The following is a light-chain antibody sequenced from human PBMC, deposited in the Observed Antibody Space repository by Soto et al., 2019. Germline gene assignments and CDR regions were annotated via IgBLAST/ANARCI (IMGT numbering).Light chain of an antibody. V-gene: IGKV3-15*01. CDR2: GTS. J-gene: IGKJ4*02. CDR1: QSVSNK. Sequence: EIVMTQSPGTLSVSPGERATLFCRASQSVSNKLAWYQRKPGQAPRLIIYGTSTRATGIPARFSGSGSGTDFTLTISSLQSEDFAIYYCQQYNKWPQFGGGTNVDIK. CDR3: QQYNKWPQ.